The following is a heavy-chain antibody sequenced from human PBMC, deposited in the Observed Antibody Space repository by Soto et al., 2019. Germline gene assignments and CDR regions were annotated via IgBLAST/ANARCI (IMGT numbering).Heavy chain of an antibody. Sequence: QVQLVQSGAEAKKPGVSVKVSCKASGYTCNNYGISWVRQAPGQGLEWMGWIGPYNGNTDHAQNFQGRVAMTTDTTTNTAYMELRSLRTDDTALYYCARCYCSVGSCYTCWHFDLWGRGTLVTVSS. CDR2: IGPYNGNT. J-gene: IGHJ2*01. CDR1: GYTCNNYG. V-gene: IGHV1-18*01. CDR3: ARCYCSVGSCYTCWHFDL. D-gene: IGHD2-15*01.